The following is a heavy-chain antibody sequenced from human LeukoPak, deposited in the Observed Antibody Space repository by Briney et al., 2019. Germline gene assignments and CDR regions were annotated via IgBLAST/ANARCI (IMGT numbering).Heavy chain of an antibody. J-gene: IGHJ6*02. CDR2: IYTAGNT. V-gene: IGHV3-53*05. CDR1: GFTVGSNH. Sequence: SGGSLRLSCAASGFTVGSNHVSWLRLAPGKGLEWVSIIYTAGNTYYADSVKGRFTISRDNSKNTLYLQMNSLRAEDTAVYYCARDSLQRPEGAEYYYYGMDVWGQGTTVTVSS. CDR3: ARDSLQRPEGAEYYYYGMDV. D-gene: IGHD1-26*01.